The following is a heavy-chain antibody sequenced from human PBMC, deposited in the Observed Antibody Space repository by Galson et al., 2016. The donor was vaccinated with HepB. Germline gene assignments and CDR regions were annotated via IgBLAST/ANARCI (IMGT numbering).Heavy chain of an antibody. CDR1: GFTFGRYA. V-gene: IGHV3-23*01. CDR3: ARFTQEWLDRVYYFDY. CDR2: ISGDGGST. Sequence: SLRLSCAASGFTFGRYAMSWVRQAPGKGLEWVSAISGDGGSTYYAGSVQGRFTNSRDRSTNTMYLQMNSLRTDDTAVYYCARFTQEWLDRVYYFDYWGQGTTVTVSS. J-gene: IGHJ4*02. D-gene: IGHD6-19*01.